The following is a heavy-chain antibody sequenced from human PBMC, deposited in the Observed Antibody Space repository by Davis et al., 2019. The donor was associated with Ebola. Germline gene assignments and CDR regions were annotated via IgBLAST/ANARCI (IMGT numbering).Heavy chain of an antibody. CDR1: GDSVAGGSGG. D-gene: IGHD6-19*01. Sequence: HSQTLSLTCAISGDSVAGGSGGWNWIRQSPSRGLEWLGRTYYKSKWYNDSAPSVRGRITINPDTSQNRFSLQLNSVTPEDTAVYYCARGWQRSGMDVWGQGTTVTVSS. J-gene: IGHJ6*02. V-gene: IGHV6-1*01. CDR3: ARGWQRSGMDV. CDR2: TYYKSKWYN.